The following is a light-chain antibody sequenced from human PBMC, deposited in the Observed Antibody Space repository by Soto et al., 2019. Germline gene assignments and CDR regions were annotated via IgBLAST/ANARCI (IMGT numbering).Light chain of an antibody. Sequence: DIVMTGCPCTLSAPVGDRVTITCRASQSISSGLAWYQQEPGKAPKLLIYKASSLESGVPSRFSGSGSGTEFTLTISSLQPDDFATYYCQHYNSYPWTFGQGTKV. CDR2: KAS. CDR1: QSISSG. V-gene: IGKV1-5*03. CDR3: QHYNSYPWT. J-gene: IGKJ1*01.